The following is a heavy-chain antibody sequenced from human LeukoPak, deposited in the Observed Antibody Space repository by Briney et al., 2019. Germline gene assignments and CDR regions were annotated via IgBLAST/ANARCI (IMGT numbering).Heavy chain of an antibody. CDR2: ISSNGGST. J-gene: IGHJ6*03. CDR3: ARGSRWDYYYYYMDV. D-gene: IGHD3-16*01. CDR1: GFTFSSYA. V-gene: IGHV3-64*01. Sequence: GGSLRLACAASGFTFSSYAMHWVRQAPGKGLEYVSAISSNGGSTYYANSVKGRFTISRDNSKNTLYRQMGSLRAEDMAVYYCARGSRWDYYYYYMDVWGKGTTVTVSS.